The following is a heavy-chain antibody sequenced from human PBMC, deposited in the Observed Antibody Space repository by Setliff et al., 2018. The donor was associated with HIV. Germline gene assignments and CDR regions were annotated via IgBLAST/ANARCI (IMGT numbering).Heavy chain of an antibody. V-gene: IGHV4-61*01. CDR3: ARDLRAVTID. J-gene: IGHJ4*02. Sequence: SETLSLTCTVSGGSVSSGNYYWSWIRQPPGKGLEWIGYFYYSGSTNYNPSLKSRVSISLDTSKNQFSLKLTSVTAADTAVYFCARDLRAVTIDWGQGTLVSVSS. CDR1: GGSVSSGNYY. CDR2: FYYSGST. D-gene: IGHD4-17*01.